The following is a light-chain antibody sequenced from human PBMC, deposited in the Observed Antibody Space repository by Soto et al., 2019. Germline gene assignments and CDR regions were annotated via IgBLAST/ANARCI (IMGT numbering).Light chain of an antibody. V-gene: IGKV1-5*03. J-gene: IGKJ1*01. CDR1: QSSSSW. CDR3: QHYQINWLT. CDR2: KAS. Sequence: DIQMTQSPSTLSAYVGDRVTITCRASQSSSSWLAWYQQKPGKAPMLLIYKASSLDSGVPSRFSGSGSGPDFTLTISSLKPDDFACYYCQHYQINWLTFGLGTNVEI.